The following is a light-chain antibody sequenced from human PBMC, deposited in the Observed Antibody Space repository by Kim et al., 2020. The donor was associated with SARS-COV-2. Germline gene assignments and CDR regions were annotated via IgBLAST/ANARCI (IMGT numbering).Light chain of an antibody. Sequence: QAGLTQPPSVSKGLRQTATLTCTGNSNNVGNQGAAWLQQHQGHPPKLLSYRNNNRPSVISERFSASTSGNTASLTITGLQPEDEADYYCSTWDSSLSAWVFGGGTQLTVL. CDR3: STWDSSLSAWV. V-gene: IGLV10-54*04. CDR1: SNNVGNQG. CDR2: RNN. J-gene: IGLJ3*02.